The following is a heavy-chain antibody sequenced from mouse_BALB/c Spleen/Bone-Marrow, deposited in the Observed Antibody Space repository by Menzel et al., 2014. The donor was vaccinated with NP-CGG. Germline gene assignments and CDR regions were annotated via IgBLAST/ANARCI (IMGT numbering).Heavy chain of an antibody. CDR3: ARDGNYAALDS. D-gene: IGHD2-1*01. CDR1: GYTFTDYV. CDR2: IDPGRGSS. V-gene: IGHV1-77*01. J-gene: IGHJ4*01. Sequence: QVQLQQSGPELVKPGASVKMSCKASGYTFTDYVISWVMQRTGQGLEWIGEIDPGRGSSFYNEKFKAKATLTADKSANTAYMQLGSLTSEDSAVYFCARDGNYAALDSWGQGTSDSVSS.